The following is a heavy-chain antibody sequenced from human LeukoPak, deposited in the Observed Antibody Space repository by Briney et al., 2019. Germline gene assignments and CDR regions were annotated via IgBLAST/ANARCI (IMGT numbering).Heavy chain of an antibody. D-gene: IGHD7-27*01. Sequence: PSETLSLTCSVSGVPISSRSYYWGWIRQPPGKGLEWIGEINHSGSTNYNPSLKSRVTISVDTSKNQFSLKLSSVTAADTAVYYCARDLGWPQGYYYGMDVWGQGTTVTVSS. CDR3: ARDLGWPQGYYYGMDV. J-gene: IGHJ6*02. CDR2: INHSGST. V-gene: IGHV4-39*07. CDR1: GVPISSRSYY.